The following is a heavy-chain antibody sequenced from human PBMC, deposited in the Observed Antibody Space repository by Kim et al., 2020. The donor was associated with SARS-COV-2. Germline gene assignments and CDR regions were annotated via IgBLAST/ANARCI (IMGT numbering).Heavy chain of an antibody. D-gene: IGHD6-13*01. CDR3: ARVEAARSPPQNWFDP. CDR2: IYHSGST. V-gene: IGHV4-38-2*02. CDR1: GYSISSGYY. Sequence: SETLSLTCTVSGYSISSGYYWCWSRRPPGGGREGIGSIYHSGSTYYNKSLKSRVTISVDTSKNQFSLKLSSVTAADTAMYYCARVEAARSPPQNWFDPWGQGTLVTVSS. J-gene: IGHJ5*02.